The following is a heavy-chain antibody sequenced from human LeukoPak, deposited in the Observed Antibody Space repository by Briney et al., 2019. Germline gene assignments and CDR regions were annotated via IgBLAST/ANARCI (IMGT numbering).Heavy chain of an antibody. D-gene: IGHD5-12*01. CDR2: ISGGGGST. Sequence: GGTLRLSCAASGFTFSTYDMSWVRQAPGKGLEWVSGISGGGGSTNYADSVKGRFTISRDNSKNTLHLQMNSLRAEDTAVYYCARGPSGYHNTGGQGTLVTVSS. CDR3: ARGPSGYHNT. J-gene: IGHJ4*02. V-gene: IGHV3-23*01. CDR1: GFTFSTYD.